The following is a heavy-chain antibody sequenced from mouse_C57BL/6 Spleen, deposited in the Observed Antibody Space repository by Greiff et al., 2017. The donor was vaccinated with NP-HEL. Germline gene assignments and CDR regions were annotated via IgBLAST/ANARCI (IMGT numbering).Heavy chain of an antibody. V-gene: IGHV5-4*01. J-gene: IGHJ2*01. CDR3: ARVEVTTVDY. Sequence: EVQGVESGGGLVKPGGSLKLSCAASGFTFSSYAMSWVRQTPEKRLEWVATISDGGSYTYYPDNVKGRFTISRDNAKNNLYLQMSHLKSEDTAMYYCARVEVTTVDYWGQGTTLTVSS. CDR2: ISDGGSYT. D-gene: IGHD2-2*01. CDR1: GFTFSSYA.